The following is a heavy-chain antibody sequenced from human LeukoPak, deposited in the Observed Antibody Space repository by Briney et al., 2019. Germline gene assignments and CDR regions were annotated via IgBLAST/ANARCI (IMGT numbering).Heavy chain of an antibody. V-gene: IGHV3-21*01. CDR3: AKDRPPTYYYDSSGYPY. Sequence: GGSLRLSCATSGFTFSTYTMNWVRQAPGKGLEWVSSISSSSTSIYYADSVKGRFTISRDNAKNSLYLQMKSLRAEDTAVYYCAKDRPPTYYYDSSGYPYWGQGTLVTVSS. J-gene: IGHJ4*02. CDR1: GFTFSTYT. CDR2: ISSSSTSI. D-gene: IGHD3-22*01.